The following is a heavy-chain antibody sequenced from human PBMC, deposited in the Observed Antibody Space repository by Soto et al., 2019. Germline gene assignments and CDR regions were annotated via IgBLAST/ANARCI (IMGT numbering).Heavy chain of an antibody. CDR3: ARDLGDILTGSPGDDYGMYYYGMDV. CDR2: ISAYNGNT. V-gene: IGHV1-18*01. Sequence: ASVKVSCKASGYTFTSYCISWVRQAPGQGLEWMGWISAYNGNTNYAQKLQGRVTMTTDTSTSTAYMELRSLRSDDTAVYYCARDLGDILTGSPGDDYGMYYYGMDVWG. D-gene: IGHD3-9*01. J-gene: IGHJ6*02. CDR1: GYTFTSYC.